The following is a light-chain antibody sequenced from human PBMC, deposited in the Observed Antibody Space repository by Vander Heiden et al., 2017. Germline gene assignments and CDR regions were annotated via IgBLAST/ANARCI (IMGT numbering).Light chain of an antibody. CDR3: QQYAGDPLT. CDR2: AVS. CDR1: QGISSY. Sequence: AIRITQSPSSLSASTGDRVTITCRASQGISSYLAWHPQEPGIAPKRLIYAVSTSLSGVPSRYSHCGSGTDFTLTMMCLQSEDFATDFCQQYAGDPLTFGGGTRVEMK. V-gene: IGKV1-8*01. J-gene: IGKJ4*01.